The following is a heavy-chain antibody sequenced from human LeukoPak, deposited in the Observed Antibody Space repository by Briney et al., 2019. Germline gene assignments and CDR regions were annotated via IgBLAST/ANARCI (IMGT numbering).Heavy chain of an antibody. D-gene: IGHD6-19*01. V-gene: IGHV3-23*01. CDR3: AKERGYTSGLGTLDY. CDR1: GFTFSNYA. CDR2: ISGSGGST. Sequence: PGRTLRLSCAASGFTFSNYAMSWVRQGPGKGLEWVSTISGSGGSTYYADPLKGRFSISRDNSKNTLFLQMKSLRAEDTAVYYCAKERGYTSGLGTLDYWGQGTLVTVST. J-gene: IGHJ4*02.